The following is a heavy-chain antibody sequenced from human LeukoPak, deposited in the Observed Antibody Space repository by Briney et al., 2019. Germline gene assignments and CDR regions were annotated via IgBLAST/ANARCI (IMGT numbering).Heavy chain of an antibody. CDR1: GYTLTELS. D-gene: IGHD6-19*01. J-gene: IGHJ6*03. CDR3: ARGPYSSGWYNYYYYYMDV. V-gene: IGHV1-24*01. CDR2: FDPEDGET. Sequence: ASVKVSCKVSGYTLTELSMHWVRQAPGKRLEWMGGFDPEDGETIYAQKFQGRVTMTRDTSISTAYMELSRLRSDDTAVYYCARGPYSSGWYNYYYYYMDVWGKGTTVTISS.